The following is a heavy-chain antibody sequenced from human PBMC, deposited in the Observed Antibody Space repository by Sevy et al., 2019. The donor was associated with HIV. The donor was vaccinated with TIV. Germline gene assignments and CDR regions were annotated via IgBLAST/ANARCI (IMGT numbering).Heavy chain of an antibody. V-gene: IGHV1-2*02. CDR1: GYTFTGYY. Sequence: GTVKVSCKASGYTFTGYYMHWVRQAPRQGLERMGWINPNSRGTNYAQKFQGRVTMTRDTSISTAYMELSRLRSDDTAAYYCARSFPQLTTVTPKAGAFDYWGQGTLVIVSS. CDR2: INPNSRGT. D-gene: IGHD4-17*01. CDR3: ARSFPQLTTVTPKAGAFDY. J-gene: IGHJ4*02.